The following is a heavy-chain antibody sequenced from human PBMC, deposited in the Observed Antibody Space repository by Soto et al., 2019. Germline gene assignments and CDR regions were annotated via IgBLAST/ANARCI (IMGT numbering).Heavy chain of an antibody. Sequence: PWGSLRLSCAASGFTFSSYGMHWVRQAPGKGLEWVAVISYDGSNKYYADSVKGRFTISRDNSKNTLYLQMNSLRAEDTAVYYCAKSSDILTGPDYWGQGTLVTVSS. D-gene: IGHD3-9*01. J-gene: IGHJ4*02. CDR2: ISYDGSNK. V-gene: IGHV3-30*18. CDR3: AKSSDILTGPDY. CDR1: GFTFSSYG.